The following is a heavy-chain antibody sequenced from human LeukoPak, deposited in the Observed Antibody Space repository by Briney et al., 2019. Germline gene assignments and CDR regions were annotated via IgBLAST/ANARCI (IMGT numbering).Heavy chain of an antibody. V-gene: IGHV4-59*01. CDR3: ARRGGSPLGAFDI. CDR1: GGSINNYY. J-gene: IGHJ3*02. CDR2: IYYNERP. D-gene: IGHD1-26*01. Sequence: PSETLSLTCTVSGGSINNYYWSWIRQPPGKGLECIGYIYYNERPNYNPSLKSRVTISVDTSKNQFSLKLTSVTAADTAVYYCARRGGSPLGAFDIWGQGTMVTVSS.